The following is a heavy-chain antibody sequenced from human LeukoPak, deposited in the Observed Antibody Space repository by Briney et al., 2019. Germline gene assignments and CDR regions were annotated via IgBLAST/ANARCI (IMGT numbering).Heavy chain of an antibody. D-gene: IGHD3-22*01. CDR3: ATNTMIVVVITTIVNSGLYDAFDI. J-gene: IGHJ3*02. CDR1: GYTFTSYG. V-gene: IGHV1-69*13. CDR2: IIPIFGTA. Sequence: SVKVSCKASGYTFTSYGISWVRQAPGQGLEWMGGIIPIFGTANYAQKFQGRVTITADESTSTAYMELSSLRSEDTAVYYCATNTMIVVVITTIVNSGLYDAFDIWGQGTMVTVSS.